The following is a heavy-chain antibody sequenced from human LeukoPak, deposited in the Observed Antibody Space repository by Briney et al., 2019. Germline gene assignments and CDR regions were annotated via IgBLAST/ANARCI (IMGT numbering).Heavy chain of an antibody. Sequence: GGSLRLSCEASGFTFSSYWMHWVRQAPGKGLVWVSGISGSDDSTYYADSVKGRFTLSRDNSKNTLFLQMNSLRAEDTAVYYCAKDDSGGWYYFDYWGQGTLVTVSS. D-gene: IGHD6-19*01. J-gene: IGHJ4*02. V-gene: IGHV3-23*01. CDR1: GFTFSSYW. CDR3: AKDDSGGWYYFDY. CDR2: ISGSDDST.